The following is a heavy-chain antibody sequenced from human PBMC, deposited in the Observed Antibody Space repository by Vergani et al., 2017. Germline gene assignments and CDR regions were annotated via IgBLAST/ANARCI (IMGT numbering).Heavy chain of an antibody. J-gene: IGHJ4*02. CDR2: ICHTEDT. V-gene: IGHV4-4*03. D-gene: IGHD2-2*02. CDR1: GDSISSNNC. CDR3: ATIGYRRWGYYFDY. Sequence: QVQLQESGPGVVKPPGTLSLTCAVSGDSISSNNCWTWVRQPPGKGLEWLGEICHTEDTKYSPSLKSRVTVSVDESRNLFSLRLNSVTAADTAVYYCATIGYRRWGYYFDYWGQGILVTVSS.